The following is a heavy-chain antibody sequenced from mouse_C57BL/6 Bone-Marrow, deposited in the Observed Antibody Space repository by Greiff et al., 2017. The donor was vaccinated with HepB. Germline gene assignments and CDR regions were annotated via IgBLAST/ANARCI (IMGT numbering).Heavy chain of an antibody. CDR2: IRSKSNNYAT. V-gene: IGHV10-1*01. CDR1: GFSFNTYA. CDR3: VRHGLLPAMDY. J-gene: IGHJ4*01. Sequence: EVKLVESGGGLVQPKGSLKLSCAASGFSFNTYAMNWVRQAPGKGLEWVARIRSKSNNYATYYADSVKDRFTISRDDSESMLYLQMNNLKTEDTAMYYCVRHGLLPAMDYWGQGTSVTVSS. D-gene: IGHD2-3*01.